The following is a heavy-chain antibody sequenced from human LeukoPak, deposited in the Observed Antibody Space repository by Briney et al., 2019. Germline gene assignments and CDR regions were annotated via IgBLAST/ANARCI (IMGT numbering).Heavy chain of an antibody. CDR1: GGSFSGYY. Sequence: PSETLSLTCAVYGGSFSGYYWSWIRQPPGKGLEWIGEINHSGSTNYNPSLKSRVTISVDTSKNQFSLKLGSVTAADTAVYYCARGGITGTPYYFDYWGQGTLVTVSS. CDR3: ARGGITGTPYYFDY. D-gene: IGHD1-7*01. CDR2: INHSGST. J-gene: IGHJ4*02. V-gene: IGHV4-34*01.